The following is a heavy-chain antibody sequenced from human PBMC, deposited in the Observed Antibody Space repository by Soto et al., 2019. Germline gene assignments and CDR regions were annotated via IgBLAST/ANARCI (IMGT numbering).Heavy chain of an antibody. CDR2: IYHSGTT. D-gene: IGHD3-22*01. CDR3: ARWRYYDSSGYYYFYFDY. CDR1: GGSISTDGYY. J-gene: IGHJ4*02. V-gene: IGHV4-31*03. Sequence: PSETLSLTCSVSGGSISTDGYYWSWIRQLPGKGLEWIGYIYHSGTTYHNPSLKSRLSMSVDTSKNQFSLKLSSVTAADTAVYYCARWRYYDSSGYYYFYFDYWGQGTLVTVSS.